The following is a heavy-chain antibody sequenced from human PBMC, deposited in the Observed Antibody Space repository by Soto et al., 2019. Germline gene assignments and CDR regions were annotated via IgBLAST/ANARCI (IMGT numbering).Heavy chain of an antibody. CDR3: AKPKGVLGNYFES. CDR1: GCTFFSYA. J-gene: IGHJ4*02. Sequence: GGSPRLCWAAPGCTFFSYALRGGRPGPGKGLEWVSTISGSGGSTYYADSVKGRFTISRDNSKNVLYLEMKSLRVDDTAVYYCAKPKGVLGNYFESWGQGTLVTVSS. V-gene: IGHV3-23*01. CDR2: ISGSGGST. D-gene: IGHD7-27*01.